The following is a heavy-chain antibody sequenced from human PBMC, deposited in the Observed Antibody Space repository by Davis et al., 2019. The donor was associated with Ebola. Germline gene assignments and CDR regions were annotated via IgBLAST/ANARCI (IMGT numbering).Heavy chain of an antibody. J-gene: IGHJ5*02. CDR3: ARMLGYCSGGSCYTSGWFDP. CDR1: GYTFTSYG. V-gene: IGHV1-18*01. D-gene: IGHD2-15*01. Sequence: AASVKVSCKASGYTFTSYGISWGRQAPGQGLEWMGWISAYNGNTNYAQKLQGRVTMTTDTSTSTAYMELRSLRSDDTAVYYCARMLGYCSGGSCYTSGWFDPWGQGTLVTVSS. CDR2: ISAYNGNT.